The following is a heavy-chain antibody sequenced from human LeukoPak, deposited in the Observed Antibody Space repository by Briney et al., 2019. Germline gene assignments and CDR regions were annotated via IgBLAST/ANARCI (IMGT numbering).Heavy chain of an antibody. CDR3: ARGTQLWLPTNWFDP. CDR2: IYNSGST. D-gene: IGHD5-18*01. CDR1: GGSISSFY. V-gene: IGHV4-59*01. J-gene: IGHJ5*02. Sequence: SETLSLTCTVSGGSISSFYWSWIRQPPGKGLECIGYIYNSGSTNYSPSIKSRVTISVDTSKNQFSLKLSSVTAADTAVYYCARGTQLWLPTNWFDPWGQGTLVTVSS.